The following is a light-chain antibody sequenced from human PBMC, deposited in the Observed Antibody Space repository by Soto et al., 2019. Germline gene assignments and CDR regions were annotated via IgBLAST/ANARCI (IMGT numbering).Light chain of an antibody. V-gene: IGLV2-11*01. J-gene: IGLJ2*01. CDR3: SSYAGTYTHVV. Sequence: QSALTQPRSVSGSPGQSVTISCTGTSSDVGAYNFVSWYQQHPGKAPKLMIYDVSKWPSGVPDRFSGSKSGNTASLTISGLQAEDEADYYCSSYAGTYTHVVFGGGTKVTVL. CDR1: SSDVGAYNF. CDR2: DVS.